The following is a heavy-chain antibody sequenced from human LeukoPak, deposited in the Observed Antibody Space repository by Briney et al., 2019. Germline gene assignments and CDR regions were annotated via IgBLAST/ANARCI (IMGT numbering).Heavy chain of an antibody. CDR1: GFTFSYYA. V-gene: IGHV3-23*01. J-gene: IGHJ4*02. CDR2: ISSNSDTI. CDR3: AKVNYYGSGTSYRFNYFDS. Sequence: GGSLRLSCAASGFTFSYYAMNWVRQAPGKGLEWVSGISSNSDTIYYADSVKGRFTISRDNSDSTLYLQMNSLRAEDTAVYNCAKVNYYGSGTSYRFNYFDSWGQGTLVTVSS. D-gene: IGHD3-10*01.